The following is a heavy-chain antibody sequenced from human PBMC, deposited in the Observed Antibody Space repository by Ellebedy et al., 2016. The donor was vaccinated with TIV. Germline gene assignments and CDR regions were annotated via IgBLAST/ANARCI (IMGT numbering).Heavy chain of an antibody. CDR1: GFPFNSYA. D-gene: IGHD1-14*01. J-gene: IGHJ4*02. Sequence: GESLKISCAASGFPFNSYAMSWVRQAPGKGLEWVSAISGSGGSTYYADSVKGRFTISRDNSKNTLYLQMNSLRAEDTAVYYCARETGNRLDYWGQGILVNVAA. CDR3: ARETGNRLDY. CDR2: ISGSGGST. V-gene: IGHV3-23*01.